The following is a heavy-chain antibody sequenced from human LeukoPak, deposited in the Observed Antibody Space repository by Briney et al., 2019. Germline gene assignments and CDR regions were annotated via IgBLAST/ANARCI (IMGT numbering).Heavy chain of an antibody. CDR3: ARLDLMDSSGLFDP. D-gene: IGHD3-10*01. CDR2: ISAYNGNT. J-gene: IGHJ5*02. V-gene: IGHV1-18*01. CDR1: GYTFTSYG. Sequence: ASVKVSCKASGYTFTSYGISWVRQAPGQGLEWMGWISAYNGNTNYAQKLQGGVTMTTDTSTSTAYMELRSLRSDDTAVYYCARLDLMDSSGLFDPWGQGTLVTVSS.